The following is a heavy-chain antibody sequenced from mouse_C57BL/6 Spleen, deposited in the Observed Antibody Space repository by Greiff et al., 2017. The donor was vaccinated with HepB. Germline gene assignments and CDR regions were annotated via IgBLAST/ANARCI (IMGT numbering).Heavy chain of an antibody. V-gene: IGHV1-81*01. Sequence: VKLQQSGAELARPGASVKLSCKASGYTFTSYGISWVKQRTGQGLEWIGEIYPRSGNTYYNEKFKGKATLTADKSSSTAYMELRSLTSEDSAVYFCAHYYGSSPAMDYWGQGTSVTVSS. D-gene: IGHD1-1*01. J-gene: IGHJ4*01. CDR1: GYTFTSYG. CDR2: IYPRSGNT. CDR3: AHYYGSSPAMDY.